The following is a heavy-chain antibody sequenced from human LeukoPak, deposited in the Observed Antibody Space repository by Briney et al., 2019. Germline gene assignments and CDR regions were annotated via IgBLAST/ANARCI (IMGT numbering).Heavy chain of an antibody. D-gene: IGHD3-10*01. CDR1: GFSLSTSGTR. J-gene: IGHJ4*02. CDR3: ALSMGDYGSGSYYY. CDR2: IDWDDDK. V-gene: IGHV2-70*04. Sequence: SGPALVKPTQTLTLTCTFSGFSLSTSGTRVSWIRQPPGKALEWLARIDWDDDKFYSTSLKTRLTISKDTSKNQVVLTMTNMDPVDTATYYCALSMGDYGSGSYYYWGQGTLVTVSS.